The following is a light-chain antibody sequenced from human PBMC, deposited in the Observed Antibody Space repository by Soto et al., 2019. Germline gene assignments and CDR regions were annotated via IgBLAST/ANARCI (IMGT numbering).Light chain of an antibody. Sequence: EIVLTQSAGTLSLSPGERATLSCRASQTVSGSYLAWFQQKPGQTPRLLIYAASTKAAGVPGRFSGSGSGTHFSLTISRLEVEDFAVYYCQHHGPPPWTFGQGTKVEIK. CDR1: QTVSGSY. V-gene: IGKV3-20*01. J-gene: IGKJ1*01. CDR2: AAS. CDR3: QHHGPPPWT.